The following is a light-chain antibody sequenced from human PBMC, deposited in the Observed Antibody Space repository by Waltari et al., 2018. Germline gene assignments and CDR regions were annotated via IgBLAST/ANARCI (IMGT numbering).Light chain of an antibody. CDR3: SSYMDTTALEL. Sequence: QSALTQPASVSGSPGQSITISCTGTSSDIGSYNYVSWYQQHPGKAPKLIIFDVTHRPSGVSNRVSGSKSGNTASLIISGLQGEDEADYYCSSYMDTTALELFGGGTSLTVL. V-gene: IGLV2-14*03. CDR2: DVT. CDR1: SSDIGSYNY. J-gene: IGLJ2*01.